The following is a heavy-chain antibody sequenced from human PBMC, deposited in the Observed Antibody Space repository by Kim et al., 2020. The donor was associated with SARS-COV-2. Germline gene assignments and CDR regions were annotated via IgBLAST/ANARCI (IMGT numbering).Heavy chain of an antibody. J-gene: IGHJ6*02. Sequence: GGSLRLSCTASGFTFSNVWMSWVRQAPGKGLEWVASIKQDGTVREYVDSVKGRFTFSRDNAKNSMYLQMNRLRAEDTGVYYCAKGHFAMDIWGQGATGIV. CDR2: IKQDGTVR. CDR1: GFTFSNVW. CDR3: AKGHFAMDI. V-gene: IGHV3-7*01.